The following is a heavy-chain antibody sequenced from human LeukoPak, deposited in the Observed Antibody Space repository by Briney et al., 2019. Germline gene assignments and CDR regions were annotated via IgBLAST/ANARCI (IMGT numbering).Heavy chain of an antibody. V-gene: IGHV3-30*02. Sequence: GSLRLSCAASGFTFSSYGMHWVRQAPGKGLEWVAFIRYDGSNKYYADSVKGRFTISRDNSKNTLYLQMNSLRAEDTAVYYCVKVKHYYDSSGRSAFDIWGQGTMVTVSS. J-gene: IGHJ3*02. CDR1: GFTFSSYG. D-gene: IGHD3-22*01. CDR3: VKVKHYYDSSGRSAFDI. CDR2: IRYDGSNK.